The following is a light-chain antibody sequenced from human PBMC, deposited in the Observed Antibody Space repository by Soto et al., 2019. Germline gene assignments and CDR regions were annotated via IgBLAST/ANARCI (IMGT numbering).Light chain of an antibody. CDR1: QSVATN. CDR3: QQYFEWPPMP. Sequence: EIVLTQCPGRRSGSREDRVTLSFISSQSVATNLAWYQQKPGQAPRLLISGASTRAAGISDRFRGSGSGTEFTLTISSLWSEHSAIYYCQQYFEWPPMPFGQGTKVDIK. CDR2: GAS. V-gene: IGKV3-15*01. J-gene: IGKJ1*01.